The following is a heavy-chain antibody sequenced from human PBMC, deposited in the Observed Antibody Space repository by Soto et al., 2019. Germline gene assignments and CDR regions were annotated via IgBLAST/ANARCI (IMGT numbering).Heavy chain of an antibody. CDR1: GFIFSSYG. CDR2: IWYDGSNK. V-gene: IGHV3-33*01. CDR3: ASSGG. Sequence: QVQLVESGGGVVQPGGSLRLSCAASGFIFSSYGMHWVRQAPGRGLERVAVIWYDGSNKYYADSVKGRFTISRDNSKNTLSLQMNSLRGEYTDVYYCASSGGWGQGTPVTVTS. J-gene: IGHJ4*02. D-gene: IGHD1-26*01.